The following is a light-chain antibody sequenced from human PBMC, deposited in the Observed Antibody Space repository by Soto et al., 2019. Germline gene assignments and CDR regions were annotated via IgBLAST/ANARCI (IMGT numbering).Light chain of an antibody. J-gene: IGKJ4*01. CDR2: GAS. CDR3: QQYGSSRT. Sequence: EIVLTHSPGTLSLSPGERATLSCRASQSVSSSYLAWYQQQPGQAPRLLIYGASSRATGIPDRFSGSGSGTDFTLTISRLEPEDFAVYYCQQYGSSRTFGGGTRWIT. V-gene: IGKV3-20*01. CDR1: QSVSSSY.